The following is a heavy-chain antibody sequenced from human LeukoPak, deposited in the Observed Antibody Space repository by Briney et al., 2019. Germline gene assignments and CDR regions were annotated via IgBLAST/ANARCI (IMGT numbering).Heavy chain of an antibody. CDR3: AREGVARIRARVGFDP. CDR1: GFTFSSYW. J-gene: IGHJ5*02. CDR2: IEQGGSEK. Sequence: GGSLRLSCAASGFTFSSYWMSWVRQAPGKGLEWVANIEQGGSEKYYVDSVKGRFTISRDNAKNSLYLQMNSLRAEDTAVYYCAREGVARIRARVGFDPWGQGTRVTVSS. V-gene: IGHV3-7*03. D-gene: IGHD6-19*01.